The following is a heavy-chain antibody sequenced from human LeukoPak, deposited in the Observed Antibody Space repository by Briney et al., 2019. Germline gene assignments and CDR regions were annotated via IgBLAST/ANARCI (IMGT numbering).Heavy chain of an antibody. CDR3: AKDQNLGSGLEVWDY. V-gene: IGHV1-2*02. D-gene: IGHD3-10*01. CDR2: INPNSGGT. J-gene: IGHJ4*02. Sequence: ASVKVSCKASGYTFTGCYMHWVRQAPGQGLEWMGWINPNSGGTNYAQKFQGRVTMTRDTSISTAYMELSRLRSDDTAVYYCAKDQNLGSGLEVWDYWGQGTLVTVSS. CDR1: GYTFTGCY.